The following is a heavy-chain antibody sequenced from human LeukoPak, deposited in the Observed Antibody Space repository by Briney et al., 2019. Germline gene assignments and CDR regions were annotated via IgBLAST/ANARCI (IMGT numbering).Heavy chain of an antibody. CDR2: ISSSSSYI. J-gene: IGHJ4*02. V-gene: IGHV3-21*01. D-gene: IGHD2-15*01. CDR1: GFTFSSYS. Sequence: PGGSLRLSCAASGFTFSSYSMNWVRQAPGKGLEWVSSISSSSSYIYYADSVKGRFTISRDNAKNSLYLQMNSLRAEDTAVYYCARDQDSGSRRGYRGQGTLVTVSS. CDR3: ARDQDSGSRRGY.